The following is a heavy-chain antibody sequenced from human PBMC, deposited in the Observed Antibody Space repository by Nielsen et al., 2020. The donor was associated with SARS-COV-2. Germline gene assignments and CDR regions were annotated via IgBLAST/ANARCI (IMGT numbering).Heavy chain of an antibody. CDR2: ISAYNGNT. D-gene: IGHD6-19*01. CDR3: GRSQVVGSSGCVDCAFDI. Sequence: ASVKVSCKASGYTFTSYGISWVRQAPGQGLEWMGWISAYNGNTNYAQKLQGRVTMTTDTSTSTAYMELRSLRSDDTAVYYCGRSQVVGSSGCVDCAFDIWGQGTMVTVSS. V-gene: IGHV1-18*01. J-gene: IGHJ3*02. CDR1: GYTFTSYG.